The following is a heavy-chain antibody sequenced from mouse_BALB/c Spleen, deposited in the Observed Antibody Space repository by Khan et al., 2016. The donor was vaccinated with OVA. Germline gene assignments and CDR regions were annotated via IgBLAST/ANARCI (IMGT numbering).Heavy chain of an antibody. CDR1: GFTFSNYG. Sequence: DVMLVESGGGLVKPGGSLKLSCAASGFTFSNYGVSWVRQTPEKRLEWVASISSGDTTYYPDSVKGRFTISRDNARNLLYLQMSSLRSEDTAMYYCARDYWFAYWGQGTLVTVSA. V-gene: IGHV5-6-5*01. CDR3: ARDYWFAY. CDR2: ISSGDTT. J-gene: IGHJ3*01.